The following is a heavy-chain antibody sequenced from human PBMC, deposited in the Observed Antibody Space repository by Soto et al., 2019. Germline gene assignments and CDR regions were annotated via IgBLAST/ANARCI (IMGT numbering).Heavy chain of an antibody. CDR2: IIPILGIA. D-gene: IGHD3-9*01. CDR1: GGTFSSYT. CDR3: ARDILAGNGWFDP. J-gene: IGHJ5*02. Sequence: QVQLVQSGAEVKKPGSSVKVSCKASGGTFSSYTISWVRQAPGQGLEWMGRIIPILGIANYAQKFQGRVTITTDKSTSTGYMGLSSLRSEDTAVYYCARDILAGNGWFDPWGQGTLVTVSS. V-gene: IGHV1-69*02.